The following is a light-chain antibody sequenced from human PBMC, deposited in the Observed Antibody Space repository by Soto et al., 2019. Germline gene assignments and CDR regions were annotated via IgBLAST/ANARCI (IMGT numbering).Light chain of an antibody. Sequence: EIVMTQSPATLSVSPGERATLSCRASLSTSDNLAWYQQKPGQAPRLLIYGASTRATGIPARFSGSGSGTEFTLTISSLQSEDFAVYYCQLYNNWPRGTFGQGTKLEIK. CDR3: QLYNNWPRGT. V-gene: IGKV3-15*01. J-gene: IGKJ2*02. CDR2: GAS. CDR1: LSTSDN.